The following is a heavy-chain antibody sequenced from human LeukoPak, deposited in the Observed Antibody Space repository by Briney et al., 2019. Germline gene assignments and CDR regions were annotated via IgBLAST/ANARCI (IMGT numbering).Heavy chain of an antibody. CDR1: GGSMSSANYY. CDR3: ARAGGVLGYFDY. V-gene: IGHV4-61*02. Sequence: ASQTLSLTCTVSGGSMSSANYYWTWIRQSAGKGLEWNGRMSGSGGTTYNPSLKSRVTILVDMSNNQFSLRLNSVTAADTAVYYCARAGGVLGYFDYWGQGALVTVSS. CDR2: MSGSGGT. J-gene: IGHJ4*02. D-gene: IGHD3-10*01.